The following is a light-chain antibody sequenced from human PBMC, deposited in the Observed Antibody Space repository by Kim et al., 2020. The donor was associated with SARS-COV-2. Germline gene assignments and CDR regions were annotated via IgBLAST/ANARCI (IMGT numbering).Light chain of an antibody. CDR2: GKN. CDR3: DSRDSNDNVV. J-gene: IGLJ2*01. Sequence: SSELTQDPAVSVALGQTVRIRCQGDSLRSYYATWYQQKQGQAPILVIYGKNNRHSGIPDRFSGSSSGSKASLTHTGTQAGDEADYYCDSRDSNDNVVFGG. CDR1: SLRSYY. V-gene: IGLV3-19*01.